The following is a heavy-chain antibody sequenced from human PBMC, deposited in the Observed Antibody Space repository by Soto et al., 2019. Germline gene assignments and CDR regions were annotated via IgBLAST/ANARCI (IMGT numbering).Heavy chain of an antibody. CDR3: DRTLTLFGVVNWFDP. CDR2: IYYSGST. J-gene: IGHJ5*02. V-gene: IGHV4-30-4*01. Sequence: SETLSLTCTVSGGSISSGDYYWSWIRQPPGKGLEWIGYIYYSGSTYYNPSLKSRVTISVDTSKNQFSLKLSSVTAADTAVYYCDRTLTLFGVVNWFDPWGQGTLVTVSS. D-gene: IGHD3-3*01. CDR1: GGSISSGDYY.